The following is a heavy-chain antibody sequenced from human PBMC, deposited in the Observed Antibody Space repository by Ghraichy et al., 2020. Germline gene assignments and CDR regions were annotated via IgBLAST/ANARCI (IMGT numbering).Heavy chain of an antibody. V-gene: IGHV3-23*01. CDR3: AKGADYLFDY. J-gene: IGHJ4*02. D-gene: IGHD4/OR15-4a*01. Sequence: GESLNISCAASGFTFSSYAMSWVRQAPGKGLEWVSAISGSGGSTYYADSVKGRFTISRDNSKNTLYLQMNSLRAEDTAVYYCAKGADYLFDYWGQGTLVTVSS. CDR1: GFTFSSYA. CDR2: ISGSGGST.